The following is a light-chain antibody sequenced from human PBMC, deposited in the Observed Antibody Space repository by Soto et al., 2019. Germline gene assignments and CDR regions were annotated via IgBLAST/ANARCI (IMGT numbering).Light chain of an antibody. J-gene: IGKJ1*01. V-gene: IGKV1-33*01. CDR1: QDISNY. CDR2: DAS. Sequence: DIQVNPSPSSLSASVGDRVTITCQASQDISNYLNWYQQKPGKAPKLLIYDASSRAADIPDRFSGSGSGTDFTLTINRLEPEDFAVYYCQQYDSSPRTFGQGTKVDTK. CDR3: QQYDSSPRT.